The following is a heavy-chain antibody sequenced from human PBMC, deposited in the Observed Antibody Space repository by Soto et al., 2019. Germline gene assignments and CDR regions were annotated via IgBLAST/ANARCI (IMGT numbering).Heavy chain of an antibody. CDR1: GFTFSSYA. Sequence: GGSLRLSCAASGFTFSSYAMSWVRQAPGKGLEWVSAISGSGGSTYYADSVKGRFTISRDNSKNTLYLQMNSLRAEDTAVYYCAKGEIYSYGYHYGMDVRGQGTTVTVSS. CDR3: AKGEIYSYGYHYGMDV. J-gene: IGHJ6*02. V-gene: IGHV3-23*01. D-gene: IGHD5-18*01. CDR2: ISGSGGST.